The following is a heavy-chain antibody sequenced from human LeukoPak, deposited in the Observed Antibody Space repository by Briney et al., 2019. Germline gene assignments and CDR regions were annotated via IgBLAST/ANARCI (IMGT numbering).Heavy chain of an antibody. V-gene: IGHV1-69*05. CDR2: IIPIFGTA. CDR1: GGTFSSYA. CDR3: ARGAGSYDSSGYYYVAIDY. Sequence: GASVKVSCKASGGTFSSYAISWARQAPGQGLEWMGGIIPIFGTANYAQKFQGRVTITTDESTSTAYMELSSLRSEDTAVYYCARGAGSYDSSGYYYVAIDYWGQGTLVTVSS. J-gene: IGHJ4*02. D-gene: IGHD3-22*01.